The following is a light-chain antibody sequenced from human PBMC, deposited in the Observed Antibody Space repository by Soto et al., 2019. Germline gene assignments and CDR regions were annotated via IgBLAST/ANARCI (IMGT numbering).Light chain of an antibody. Sequence: DIQMTQSPSSLSASVGDRVTITCRASQSITSSLNWYQHRPGKAPELLIYAASSLQSGVPPRFSGSGSGTDFTLTISSLQPEDVATYYCQRYNSAPQTFGQGTKVEIK. V-gene: IGKV1-39*01. CDR3: QRYNSAPQT. CDR1: QSITSS. CDR2: AAS. J-gene: IGKJ1*01.